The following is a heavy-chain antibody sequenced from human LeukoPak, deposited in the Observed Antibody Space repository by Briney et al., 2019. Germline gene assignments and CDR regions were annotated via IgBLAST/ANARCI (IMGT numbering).Heavy chain of an antibody. CDR2: MNPNSGNT. V-gene: IGHV1-8*01. D-gene: IGHD6-25*01. J-gene: IGHJ5*02. Sequence: GASVKVSCKASGYTFTSYDINWVRQATGQGLEWMGWMNPNSGNTGYAQNFQGRVTMTRNTSISTAYMELSSLRSEDTAVYYCTRGLIAAASVDPWGQGTLVTVSS. CDR3: TRGLIAAASVDP. CDR1: GYTFTSYD.